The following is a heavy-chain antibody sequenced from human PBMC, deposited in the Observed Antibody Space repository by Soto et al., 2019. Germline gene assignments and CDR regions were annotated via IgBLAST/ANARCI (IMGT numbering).Heavy chain of an antibody. CDR1: GFTFSSYG. CDR2: IWYDGSNK. V-gene: IGHV3-33*01. CDR3: ARGGPGASAVMDV. Sequence: QVQLVESGGGVVQPGRSLRLSCAASGFTFSSYGMHWVRQAPGKGLERVAVIWYDGSNKYYADSVKGRFTISRDNSKHTLYLQMNSLRAEDTAVYYCARGGPGASAVMDVWGQGTTVTVSS. J-gene: IGHJ6*02. D-gene: IGHD3-16*01.